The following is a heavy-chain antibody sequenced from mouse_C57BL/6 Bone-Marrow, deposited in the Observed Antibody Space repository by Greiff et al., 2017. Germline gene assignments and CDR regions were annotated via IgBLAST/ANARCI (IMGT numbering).Heavy chain of an antibody. CDR2: INPDSSTI. CDR1: GIDFSRYW. V-gene: IGHV4-1*01. CDR3: ARETSSPSYFDY. Sequence: EVKLQESGGGLVQPGGSLKLSCAASGIDFSRYWMSWVRRAPGKGLEWIGEINPDSSTINYAPSLKDKFIISRDNAKNTLYLQMSKVRSEDTALYYCARETSSPSYFDYWGQGTTLTVSS. D-gene: IGHD1-1*01. J-gene: IGHJ2*01.